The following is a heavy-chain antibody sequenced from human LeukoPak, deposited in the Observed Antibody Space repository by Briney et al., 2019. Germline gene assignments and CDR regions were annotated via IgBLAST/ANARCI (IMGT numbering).Heavy chain of an antibody. J-gene: IGHJ4*02. V-gene: IGHV3-11*01. Sequence: GGSLRLSCAASGFTFSDYYMSWIRQAPGKGLEWVSYISSSGSTMYYADSVKGRFTISRDNAKNSLYLQMNSLRAEDTAVYYCARGSGSWLVRDPFDYWGQGTLVTVSS. CDR3: ARGSGSWLVRDPFDY. D-gene: IGHD6-19*01. CDR1: GFTFSDYY. CDR2: ISSSGSTM.